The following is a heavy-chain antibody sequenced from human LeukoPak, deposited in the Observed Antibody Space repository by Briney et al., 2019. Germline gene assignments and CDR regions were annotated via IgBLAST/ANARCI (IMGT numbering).Heavy chain of an antibody. CDR3: AKGWKHLLF. J-gene: IGHJ4*02. V-gene: IGHV3-23*01. CDR2: ISSGGVST. CDR1: GFTFSTYS. D-gene: IGHD5-18*01. Sequence: GGSLRLSCAASGFTFSTYSMTWVRQAPGKGLEWVSAISSGGVSTYYADSVKGRFTISRDNSKNTVYLQMDSLRAEDTAAYYCAKGWKHLLFWGQGTQVTVSS.